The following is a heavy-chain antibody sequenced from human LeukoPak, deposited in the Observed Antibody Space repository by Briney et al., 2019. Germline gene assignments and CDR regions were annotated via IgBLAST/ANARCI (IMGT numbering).Heavy chain of an antibody. J-gene: IGHJ6*02. Sequence: SETLSLTCAVYGGSFSGYYWSWVRQPPGKGLEWIGEINHSGSTNYNPSLKSRVTISVDTSKAQFSLKLSSVTAADTAVYYCARGSYGDSLGYYYYGMDVWGQGTTVTVSS. D-gene: IGHD4-17*01. CDR2: INHSGST. CDR1: GGSFSGYY. CDR3: ARGSYGDSLGYYYYGMDV. V-gene: IGHV4-34*01.